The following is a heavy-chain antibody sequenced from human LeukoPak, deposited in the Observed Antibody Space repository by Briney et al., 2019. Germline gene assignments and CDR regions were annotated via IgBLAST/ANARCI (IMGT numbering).Heavy chain of an antibody. CDR1: GYTFTSYY. CDR3: ARDRRYYGSGGYHDY. J-gene: IGHJ4*02. CDR2: INPSGGST. Sequence: ASVKVSCKASGYTFTSYYMHWVRQAPGQGLEWMGIINPSGGSTSYAQKFQGRVTMNRDTSTSTVYMELSSLRSEDTAVYYCARDRRYYGSGGYHDYWGQGTLVTVSS. V-gene: IGHV1-46*01. D-gene: IGHD3-10*01.